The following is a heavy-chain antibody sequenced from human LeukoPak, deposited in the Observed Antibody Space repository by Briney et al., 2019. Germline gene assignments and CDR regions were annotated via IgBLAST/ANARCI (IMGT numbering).Heavy chain of an antibody. CDR1: GFTFSSYG. CDR3: ARERSPGYSSGWFTIDY. CDR2: IWYDGSNK. D-gene: IGHD6-19*01. J-gene: IGHJ4*02. Sequence: GGSLRLSCAASGFTFSSYGMHWVRQAPGKRLEWVAAIWYDGSNKYYADSVKGRFTISRDNSKNTLYLQMNSLRAEDTAVYYCARERSPGYSSGWFTIDYWGQGTLVTVSS. V-gene: IGHV3-33*01.